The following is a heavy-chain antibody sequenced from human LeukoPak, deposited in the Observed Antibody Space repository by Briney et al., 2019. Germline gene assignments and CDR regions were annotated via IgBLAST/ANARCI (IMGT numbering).Heavy chain of an antibody. J-gene: IGHJ6*02. D-gene: IGHD4-17*01. V-gene: IGHV3-21*01. Sequence: GGSLRLSCAASGFTVGYNYMTWVRQAPGKGLEWVSSISSSSSYIYYADSVKGRFTISRDNAKNSLYLQMNSLRAEDTAVYYCARSDYGDFREYGMDVWGQGTTVTVSS. CDR3: ARSDYGDFREYGMDV. CDR1: GFTVGYNY. CDR2: ISSSSSYI.